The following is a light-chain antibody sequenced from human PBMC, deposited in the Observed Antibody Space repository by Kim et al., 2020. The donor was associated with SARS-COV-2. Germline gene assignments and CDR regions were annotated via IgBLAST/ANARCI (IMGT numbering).Light chain of an antibody. CDR1: KLGDKY. CDR3: QAWDSSTEV. J-gene: IGLJ3*02. V-gene: IGLV3-1*01. Sequence: VSPGQTASITCSGDKLGDKYACWYQQKPGQSPVLVIYQDSKRPSGIPERCSGSNSGNTVTLTISGTQAMDEADYYCQAWDSSTEVFGAGTKLTVL. CDR2: QDS.